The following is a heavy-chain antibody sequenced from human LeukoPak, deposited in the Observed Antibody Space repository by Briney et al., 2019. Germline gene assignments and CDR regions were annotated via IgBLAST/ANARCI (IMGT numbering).Heavy chain of an antibody. D-gene: IGHD6-19*01. Sequence: GGSLRLSCAASGFTFSSYSMNWVRQAPGKGLEWVSYISSSSSTIYYADSVKGRFTISRDNAKNSLYLQMNSLRADDTAVYYCAREGHLYSSGWYLDAFDIWGQGTMVTVSS. V-gene: IGHV3-48*01. J-gene: IGHJ3*02. CDR1: GFTFSSYS. CDR2: ISSSSSTI. CDR3: AREGHLYSSGWYLDAFDI.